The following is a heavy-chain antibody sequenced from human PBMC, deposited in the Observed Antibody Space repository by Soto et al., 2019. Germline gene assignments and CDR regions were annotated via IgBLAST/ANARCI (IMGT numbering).Heavy chain of an antibody. CDR1: GFTFNTYN. D-gene: IGHD5-12*01. Sequence: GGSLRLSCAASGFTFNTYNMNWVRQAPGKGLEWVSSISSSSSYIYYADSVKGRFTISRDNAKNSLYLQMNSLRAEDTAVYYCARSGVSGYDWSIGYWGQGTLVTVSS. CDR2: ISSSSSYI. V-gene: IGHV3-21*01. CDR3: ARSGVSGYDWSIGY. J-gene: IGHJ4*02.